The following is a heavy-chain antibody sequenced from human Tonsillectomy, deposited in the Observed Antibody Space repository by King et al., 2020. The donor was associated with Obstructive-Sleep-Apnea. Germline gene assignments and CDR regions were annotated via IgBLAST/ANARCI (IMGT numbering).Heavy chain of an antibody. D-gene: IGHD2-2*01. CDR2: ISGSGGST. CDR1: GFTLSFYA. CDR3: AKSPRVPAAEGDFYYGMDV. Sequence: VQLVESGGGLVQPGGSLRLSCAASGFTLSFYAMIWVRQAPGKGLEWVSGISGSGGSTYYADSVKGRFTISRDNSKNTLYLQLNSLRAGDTAVYYCAKSPRVPAAEGDFYYGMDVWGQGTTVTVSS. J-gene: IGHJ6*02. V-gene: IGHV3-23*04.